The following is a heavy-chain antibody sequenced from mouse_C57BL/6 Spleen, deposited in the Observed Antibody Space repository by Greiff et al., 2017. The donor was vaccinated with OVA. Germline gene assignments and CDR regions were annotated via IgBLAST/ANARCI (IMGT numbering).Heavy chain of an antibody. CDR1: GFTFSDYY. CDR3: ARTYDYDRWYFDV. D-gene: IGHD2-4*01. CDR2: ISNGGGST. V-gene: IGHV5-12*01. Sequence: EVMLVESGGGLVQPGGSLKLSCAASGFTFSDYYMYWVRQTPEKRLEWVAYISNGGGSTYYPDTVKGRFTISRDNAKNTLYLQMSRLKSEDTAMYYCARTYDYDRWYFDVWGTGTTVTVSS. J-gene: IGHJ1*03.